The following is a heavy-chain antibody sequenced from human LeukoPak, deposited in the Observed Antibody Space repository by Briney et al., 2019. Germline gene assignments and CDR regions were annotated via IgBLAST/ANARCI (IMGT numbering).Heavy chain of an antibody. J-gene: IGHJ4*02. CDR1: GFTFSSYG. Sequence: GRSLRLSCAASGFTFSSYGMHWVRQAPGKGLEWVAVIWYDGSNKYYADSVKGRFTISRDNSKNTLYLQMNSLRAEDTAVYYCARDNSDCSGGSCYSNFDYWGQGTLVTVSS. D-gene: IGHD2-15*01. CDR3: ARDNSDCSGGSCYSNFDY. V-gene: IGHV3-33*01. CDR2: IWYDGSNK.